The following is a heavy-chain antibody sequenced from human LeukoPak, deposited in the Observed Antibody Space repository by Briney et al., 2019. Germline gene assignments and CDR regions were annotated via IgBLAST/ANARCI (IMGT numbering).Heavy chain of an antibody. CDR3: ARDQEGFDY. V-gene: IGHV1-46*01. CDR2: IYPRDGST. J-gene: IGHJ4*02. Sequence: ASVKVSCKASGYTFTSNYIHWVRQAPGQGLEWMGMIYPRDGSTSYAQKFQGRVSVTRDTSTSTVHMELSGLRSEDTAVYYCARDQEGFDYWGQGTLVTVSS. CDR1: GYTFTSNY.